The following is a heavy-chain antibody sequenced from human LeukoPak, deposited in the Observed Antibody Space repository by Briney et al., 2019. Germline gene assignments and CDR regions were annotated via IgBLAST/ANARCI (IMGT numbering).Heavy chain of an antibody. D-gene: IGHD3-22*01. Sequence: PSETLSLTCTVSGGSISSYYWSWIRQPPGKGPEWIGYIYYSGSTNYNPSLKSQVTISVDTSKNQFSLKLSSVTAADTAVYYCAGRGQGLSSGYFFDYWGQGTLVTVSS. J-gene: IGHJ4*02. V-gene: IGHV4-59*01. CDR3: AGRGQGLSSGYFFDY. CDR2: IYYSGST. CDR1: GGSISSYY.